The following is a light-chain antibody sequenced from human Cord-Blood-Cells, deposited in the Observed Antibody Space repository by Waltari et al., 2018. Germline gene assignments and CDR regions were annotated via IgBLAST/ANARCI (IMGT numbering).Light chain of an antibody. Sequence: QSALTQPASVSGSPGQSLTISCPATRRDVGGYTYVSWYQQHPGNAPKLMIYDVSNRPSGVSNRFSGSKSGNTASLTISGLQAEDEADYYCSSYTSSSTYVFGTGTKVTVL. CDR3: SSYTSSSTYV. CDR2: DVS. CDR1: RRDVGGYTY. V-gene: IGLV2-14*01. J-gene: IGLJ1*01.